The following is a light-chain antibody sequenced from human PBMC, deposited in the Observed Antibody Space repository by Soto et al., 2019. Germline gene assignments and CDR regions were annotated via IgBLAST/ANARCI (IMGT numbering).Light chain of an antibody. J-gene: IGKJ5*01. CDR3: QQYGTPRSVT. CDR1: QSVDSNY. V-gene: IGKV3-20*01. Sequence: EIFLTQSPCTLSLSPGEEATLSCRASQSVDSNYLAWYQQKPGQTPRLIIYGASGRADGIPHRFSGSGFGTDFTLTISKVEPEDFAVYYCQQYGTPRSVTFGQGTRLEIK. CDR2: GAS.